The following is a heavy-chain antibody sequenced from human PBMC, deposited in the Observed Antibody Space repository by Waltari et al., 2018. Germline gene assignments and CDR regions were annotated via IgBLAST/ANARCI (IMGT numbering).Heavy chain of an antibody. CDR3: ARDVEGDGVLYGSPRRFDY. CDR2: MYYRGTT. D-gene: IGHD3-10*01. J-gene: IGHJ4*02. CDR1: NFYISNGYY. Sequence: QVQLQESGPGLVKPSETLSLTCAVSNFYISNGYYWGWIRQPPGKGLEWIGVMYYRGTTYFNPSLKGRVTISVDTSKNNLFLNLNSVTAADTAVYYCARDVEGDGVLYGSPRRFDYWGQGILVTVSS. V-gene: IGHV4-38-2*02.